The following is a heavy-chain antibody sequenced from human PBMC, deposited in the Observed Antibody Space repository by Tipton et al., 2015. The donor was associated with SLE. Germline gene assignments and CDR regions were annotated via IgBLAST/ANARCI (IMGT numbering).Heavy chain of an antibody. CDR2: ISWNSGSI. Sequence: RSLRLSCAASGFTFDDYAMHWVRQAPGKGLEWVSGISWNSGSIGYADSVKGRFTISRDNAKNSLYLQMNSLRAEDTALYYCAKALGVGVGYNFYFDFWGQGTLVTVSS. J-gene: IGHJ4*02. V-gene: IGHV3-9*01. CDR3: AKALGVGVGYNFYFDF. D-gene: IGHD5-24*01. CDR1: GFTFDDYA.